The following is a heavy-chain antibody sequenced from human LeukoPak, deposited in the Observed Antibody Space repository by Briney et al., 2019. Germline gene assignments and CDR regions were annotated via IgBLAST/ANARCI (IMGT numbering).Heavy chain of an antibody. V-gene: IGHV3-64D*09. CDR3: VTIALAVY. CDR1: GFAFSTYA. J-gene: IGHJ4*02. CDR2: ISHDGDST. D-gene: IGHD2-21*01. Sequence: GGSLRLSCSASGFAFSTYALYWVRQAPGKGLEYVSVISHDGDSTYYADSVKGRFTISRDNSKNTLYLQMSSLRPDDTAVYYCVTIALAVYWGQGDLVTVSS.